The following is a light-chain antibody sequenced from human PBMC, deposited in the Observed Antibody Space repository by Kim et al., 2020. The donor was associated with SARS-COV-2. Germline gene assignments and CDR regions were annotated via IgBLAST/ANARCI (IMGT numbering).Light chain of an antibody. Sequence: IQLTQSPSSVSASVGDRVTITCRASQDINTWLGWYQQKPGKAPKLLIYGTSNLQSGIPSRFSGSGSVTDFTLTISRLQPDDCATYYCKQANSFPPWTFGQGTKVNIK. CDR1: QDINTW. V-gene: IGKV1-12*01. J-gene: IGKJ1*01. CDR3: KQANSFPPWT. CDR2: GTS.